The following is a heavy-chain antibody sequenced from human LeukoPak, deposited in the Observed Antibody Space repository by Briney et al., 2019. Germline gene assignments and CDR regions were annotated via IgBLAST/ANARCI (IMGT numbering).Heavy chain of an antibody. CDR1: GYTFTSYD. Sequence: ASVKVSCKASGYTFTSYDINWVRQATGQGLEWMGWMNPNSGNTGYAQKFQGRVTMTRNTSISTAYMELSSLRSEDTAVYYCARGRYYYGSGSYYSEKRFDPWGQGTLVTVSS. J-gene: IGHJ5*02. V-gene: IGHV1-8*01. D-gene: IGHD3-10*01. CDR2: MNPNSGNT. CDR3: ARGRYYYGSGSYYSEKRFDP.